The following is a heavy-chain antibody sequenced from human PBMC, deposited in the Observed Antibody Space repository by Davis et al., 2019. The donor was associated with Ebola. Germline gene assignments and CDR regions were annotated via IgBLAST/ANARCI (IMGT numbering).Heavy chain of an antibody. CDR3: TKDRLETSCDY. CDR1: GFTFSSYG. V-gene: IGHV3-30*18. Sequence: GESLKISCAASGFTFSSYGMHWVRQAPGKGLEWVAVISYDGSNKYYADSVKGRFTISRDNSKNTLYLQMNSLRAKDTAVYYCTKDRLETSCDYWGQGTLVTVSS. J-gene: IGHJ4*02. CDR2: ISYDGSNK. D-gene: IGHD2-2*01.